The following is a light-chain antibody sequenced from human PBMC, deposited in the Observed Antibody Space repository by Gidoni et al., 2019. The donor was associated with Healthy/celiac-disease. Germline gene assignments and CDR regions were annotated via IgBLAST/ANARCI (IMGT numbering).Light chain of an antibody. CDR1: SSDVGSYNL. V-gene: IGLV2-23*01. J-gene: IGLJ3*02. CDR3: CSYAGSSTYWV. Sequence: QSALTQPAPVSGSPVQSIPISCTGTSSDVGSYNLVSWYQQHPGKAPKLMIYEGSKRPSGVSNRFSGSKSGNTASLTISGLQAEDEADYYCCSYAGSSTYWVFGGGTKLTVL. CDR2: EGS.